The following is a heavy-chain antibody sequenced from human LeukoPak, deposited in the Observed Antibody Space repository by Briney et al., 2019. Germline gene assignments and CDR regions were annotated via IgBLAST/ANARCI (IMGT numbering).Heavy chain of an antibody. D-gene: IGHD3-10*01. J-gene: IGHJ4*02. CDR2: ISGSGGST. CDR3: AKEGTMVRGNAVDY. CDR1: GFTFSSYA. Sequence: GGSLRLSCAASGFTFSSYAMSWVRQAPGKGLEWVSAISGSGGSTYYADSVKGRFTITRDNSKNTLYLQMNSLRAEDTAVYYCAKEGTMVRGNAVDYWGQGTLVTVSS. V-gene: IGHV3-23*01.